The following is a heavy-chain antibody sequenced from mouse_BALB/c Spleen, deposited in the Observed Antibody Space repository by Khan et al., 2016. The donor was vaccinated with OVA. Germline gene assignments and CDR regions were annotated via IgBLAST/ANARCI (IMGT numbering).Heavy chain of an antibody. CDR1: GYSFTGYN. V-gene: IGHV1-39*01. CDR2: IDPYYGGA. J-gene: IGHJ2*01. CDR3: TRGYGNYVRYYFDY. D-gene: IGHD2-10*02. Sequence: VQLKESGPELEKPGASVKISCKASGYSFTGYNMNWVKQSNGKSLEWIGNIDPYYGGATYNQKFKGKATFTVDKSSSTAYMQLKSLTSEDSAVYYCTRGYGNYVRYYFDYWGQGTTLTVSS.